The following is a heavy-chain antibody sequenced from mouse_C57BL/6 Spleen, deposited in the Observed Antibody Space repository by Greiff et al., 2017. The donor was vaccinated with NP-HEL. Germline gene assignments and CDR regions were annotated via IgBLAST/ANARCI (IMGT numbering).Heavy chain of an antibody. D-gene: IGHD2-14*01. V-gene: IGHV5-6*02. CDR3: ARRGTEAMDY. Sequence: DVQLVESGGDLVKPGGSLKLSCAASGFTFSSYGMYWVRQTPDKRLEWVATISSGGSYTYYPDSVKGRFTISRDNAKNTLYLQMSSLKSEDTAMYYCARRGTEAMDYWGQGTSVTVSS. CDR1: GFTFSSYG. J-gene: IGHJ4*01. CDR2: ISSGGSYT.